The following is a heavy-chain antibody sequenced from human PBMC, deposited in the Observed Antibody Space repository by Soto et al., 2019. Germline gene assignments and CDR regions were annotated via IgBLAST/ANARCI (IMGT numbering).Heavy chain of an antibody. J-gene: IGHJ6*03. CDR1: GYTFTSYG. V-gene: IGHV1-18*01. Sequence: ASVKVSCKASGYTFTSYGISWVRQAPGQGLEWMGWISAYNGNTNYAQKLQGRVTMTTDTSTSTAYMELRSLRSDDTAVYYCARAADIVVDREFDYMDVWGKGTTVTVSS. CDR2: ISAYNGNT. CDR3: ARAADIVVDREFDYMDV. D-gene: IGHD2-15*01.